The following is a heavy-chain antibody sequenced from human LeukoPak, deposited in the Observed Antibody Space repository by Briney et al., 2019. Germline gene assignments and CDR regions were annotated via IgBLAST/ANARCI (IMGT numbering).Heavy chain of an antibody. CDR2: ISSSSTYI. V-gene: IGHV3-21*01. CDR1: GFTFSIYE. D-gene: IGHD3-10*01. Sequence: GGSLRLSCAASGFTFSIYEMNWVRQAPGKGLEWVSSISSSSTYINYADSVKGRFTISRDNAKNSLYLQMNSLRAEDTAVYYCARDRSPGNFDYWGQGTLVTVSS. J-gene: IGHJ4*02. CDR3: ARDRSPGNFDY.